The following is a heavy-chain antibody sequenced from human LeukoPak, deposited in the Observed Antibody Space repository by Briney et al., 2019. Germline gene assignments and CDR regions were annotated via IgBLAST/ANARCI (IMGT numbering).Heavy chain of an antibody. CDR3: ATAGLDY. Sequence: GGSLRLSCAASEFTFSNYGMHWVRQAPGKGLEWVTFVRSDGNDKYYADSVKGRFTISRDNSKNTLYLQMTSLRVEGTAIYYCATAGLDYWGQGSLVTVSS. V-gene: IGHV3-30*02. CDR2: VRSDGNDK. CDR1: EFTFSNYG. J-gene: IGHJ4*02. D-gene: IGHD2-21*02.